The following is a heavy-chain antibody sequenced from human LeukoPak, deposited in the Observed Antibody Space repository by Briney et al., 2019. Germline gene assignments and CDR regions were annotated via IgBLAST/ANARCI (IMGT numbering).Heavy chain of an antibody. CDR1: GYTFTSYG. CDR2: ISAYNGNT. J-gene: IGHJ4*02. D-gene: IGHD6-13*01. V-gene: IGHV1-18*01. Sequence: ASVKVSCKASGYTFTSYGISWVRQAPGQALEWMGWISAYNGNTNCAQKFQGRVTMTTHTSMSTAYMELRSLRSEDTAVYYCARSIAAADPTDYWGQGTLVTVSS. CDR3: ARSIAAADPTDY.